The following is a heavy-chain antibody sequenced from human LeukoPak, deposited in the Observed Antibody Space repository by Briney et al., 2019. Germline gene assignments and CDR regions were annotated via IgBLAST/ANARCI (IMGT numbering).Heavy chain of an antibody. CDR2: INPNSGGT. D-gene: IGHD6-6*01. CDR1: GYTFTGYY. J-gene: IGHJ5*02. CDR3: ARARSSSYGKNWFDP. V-gene: IGHV1-2*06. Sequence: ASVKVSCKASGYTFTGYYMHWVRQAPGQGLEWMGRINPNSGGTNYAQKFQGRVTLTRDTSISTAYMELSRLRSDDTAVYYCARARSSSYGKNWFDPWGQGTLVTVSS.